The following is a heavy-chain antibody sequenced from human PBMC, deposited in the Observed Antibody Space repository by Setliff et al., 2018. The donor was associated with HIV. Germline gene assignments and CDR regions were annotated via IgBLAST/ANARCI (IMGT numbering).Heavy chain of an antibody. V-gene: IGHV1-69*10. CDR2: IIPIVDKT. Sequence: SVKVSCKASGGTFSSHAINWVRQAPGQGLEWMGGIIPIVDKTNYAQKFQGRVAITADKSTITAYMELSSLRSEDTAVYYCASRRGGGFMAWPDPYFDYWGQGTLVTAPQ. D-gene: IGHD3-16*01. CDR1: GGTFSSHA. J-gene: IGHJ4*02. CDR3: ASRRGGGFMAWPDPYFDY.